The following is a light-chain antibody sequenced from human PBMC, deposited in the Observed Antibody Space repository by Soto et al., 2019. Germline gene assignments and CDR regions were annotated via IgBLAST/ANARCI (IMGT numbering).Light chain of an antibody. Sequence: QSALTQPASVSGSPGQSITISCTGTSSDVGGYNYVSWYQQHPGKAPKLMIYEVSNRPSGVSNRFSGSKSGNTASLTISGLPAEDEADYYCSSYTSSSTLEFGGGTKVTVL. J-gene: IGLJ3*02. CDR1: SSDVGGYNY. CDR2: EVS. CDR3: SSYTSSSTLE. V-gene: IGLV2-14*01.